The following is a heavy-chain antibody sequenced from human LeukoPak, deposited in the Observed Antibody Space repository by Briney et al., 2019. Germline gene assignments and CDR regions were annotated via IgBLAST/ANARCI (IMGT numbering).Heavy chain of an antibody. CDR2: IYTSGST. V-gene: IGHV4-4*07. J-gene: IGHJ4*02. D-gene: IGHD6-13*01. CDR3: ASALKPPSSQQPRSYYFDY. CDR1: GGSISSYY. Sequence: KPSETLSLTCTVSGGSISSYYWSWIRQPAGKGLEWIGRIYTSGSTNYNPSLKSRVTMSVDTSKNQFSLKLSSVTAADTAVYYCASALKPPSSQQPRSYYFDYWGQGTLVTVSS.